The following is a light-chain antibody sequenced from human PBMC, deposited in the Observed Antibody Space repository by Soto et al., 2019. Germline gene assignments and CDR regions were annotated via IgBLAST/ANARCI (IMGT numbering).Light chain of an antibody. CDR2: DVV. J-gene: IGLJ1*01. V-gene: IGLV2-14*03. CDR3: SSYTSTMTNV. CDR1: SSDVGGFNS. Sequence: QSVLTQPASVSWSPGQSITISCTGTSSDVGGFNSVSWYQLRPGTAPKLILYDVVDRPSGVSYRFSGSKSGNTASLTISGLQAADEADYFCSSYTSTMTNVSGSGTKVTVL.